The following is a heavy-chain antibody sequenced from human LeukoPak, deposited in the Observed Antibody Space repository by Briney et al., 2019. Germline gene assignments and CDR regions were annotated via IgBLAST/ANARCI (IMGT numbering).Heavy chain of an antibody. D-gene: IGHD3-3*01. Sequence: SETLSLTCTVSGGSISSYYWSWTRQPPGKGLEWIGYIYYSGSTNYNPPLKSRVTISVDTSKNQFSLRLSSVTAADTAVYYCARGRGDFWRPFDYWGQGTLVTVSS. CDR3: ARGRGDFWRPFDY. V-gene: IGHV4-59*01. CDR1: GGSISSYY. J-gene: IGHJ4*02. CDR2: IYYSGST.